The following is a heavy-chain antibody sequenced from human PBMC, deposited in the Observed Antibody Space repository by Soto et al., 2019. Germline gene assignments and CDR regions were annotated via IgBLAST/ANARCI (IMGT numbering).Heavy chain of an antibody. D-gene: IGHD3-22*01. J-gene: IGHJ6*02. CDR1: GYTFTSYG. Sequence: ASVKVSCKASGYTFTSYGISWVRQAPGQGLEWMGWISAYNGNTNYAQKLQGRVTMTTDTSTSTAHMELRSLRSDDTAVYYCARDGYYYDSSGYYPKTENNYYYYYGMDVWGQGTTVTVSS. CDR3: ARDGYYYDSSGYYPKTENNYYYYYGMDV. V-gene: IGHV1-18*04. CDR2: ISAYNGNT.